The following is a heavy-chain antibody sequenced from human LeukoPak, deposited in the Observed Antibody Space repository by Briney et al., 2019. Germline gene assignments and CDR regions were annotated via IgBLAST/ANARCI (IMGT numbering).Heavy chain of an antibody. CDR3: AKGRSGTEEAFDI. D-gene: IGHD2-2*01. V-gene: IGHV3-23*01. J-gene: IGHJ3*02. CDR2: ITDSGGDT. Sequence: PGGSLRLSCAASGFTYSTYAMSWFRQAPGKGLEWISAITDSGGDTYYADSVKGRFTISRDNSKNTLYLQMNSLRAEDTAVYYCAKGRSGTEEAFDIWGQGTMVTVSS. CDR1: GFTYSTYA.